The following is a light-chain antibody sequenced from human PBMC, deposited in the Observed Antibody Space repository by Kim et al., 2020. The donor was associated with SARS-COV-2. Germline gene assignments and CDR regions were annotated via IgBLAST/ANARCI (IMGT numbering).Light chain of an antibody. CDR3: NSRDSSGNHNWV. V-gene: IGLV3-19*01. CDR2: GKN. J-gene: IGLJ3*02. Sequence: LRQTVRITCQGDSLRSYYASWYQQKPGQAPVLVIYGKNNRPSGIPDRFSGSSSGNTASLTITGAQAEDEADYYCNSRDSSGNHNWVFGGGTQLTVL. CDR1: SLRSYY.